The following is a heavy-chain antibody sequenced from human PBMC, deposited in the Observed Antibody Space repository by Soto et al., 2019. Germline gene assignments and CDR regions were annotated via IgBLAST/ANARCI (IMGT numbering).Heavy chain of an antibody. V-gene: IGHV1-69*01. J-gene: IGHJ6*02. CDR2: IIPIFGTA. Sequence: QAQLEPSGGEVKKPGSSVKVSCKASRVAFSKFIVTWVRHAPGLGLEWVGGIIPIFGTANYAQKVQGRVTINEDESTSTSNMEVNNLRSEDTAVYYCAKVSYRSPIGYYSGMDVWGQGNTVTVAS. D-gene: IGHD6-19*01. CDR3: AKVSYRSPIGYYSGMDV. CDR1: RVAFSKFI.